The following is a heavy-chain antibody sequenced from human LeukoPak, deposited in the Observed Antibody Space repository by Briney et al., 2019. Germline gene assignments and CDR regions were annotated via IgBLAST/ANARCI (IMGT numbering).Heavy chain of an antibody. CDR2: IKSDGSRT. D-gene: IGHD3-22*01. Sequence: GGSLRLSCEASGFTLSSYWMRWVRQAPGKGLVWVSRIKSDGSRTTYADSVKGRFTISRDNAKNTLYLQMNSLRAEDTAVYYCARDPDLSGYSFFDYWGQGALVTV. CDR1: GFTLSSYW. CDR3: ARDPDLSGYSFFDY. J-gene: IGHJ4*02. V-gene: IGHV3-74*01.